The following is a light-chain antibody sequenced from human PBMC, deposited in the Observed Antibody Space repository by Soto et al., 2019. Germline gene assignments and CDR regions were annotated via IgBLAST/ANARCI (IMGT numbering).Light chain of an antibody. CDR3: QTWAAGIDGV. CDR1: SGHSTYT. Sequence: QSVLTQAPSASASLGASVKLTCTLSSGHSTYTIAWHQQQPEKGPRYLMKVNSDGSHNKGDGIPDRFSGSSSGADRYLTISSLQSDDEADYYCQTWAAGIDGVFGGGTKLTVL. V-gene: IGLV4-69*01. J-gene: IGLJ3*02. CDR2: VNSDGSH.